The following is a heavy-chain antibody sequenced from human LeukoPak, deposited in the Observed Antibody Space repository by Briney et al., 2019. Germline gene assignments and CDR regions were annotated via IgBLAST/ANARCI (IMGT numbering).Heavy chain of an antibody. CDR1: GGSISSYY. D-gene: IGHD6-19*01. CDR2: IYYSGST. J-gene: IGHJ4*02. Sequence: SSETLSLTCTVSGGSISSYYWSWIRQPPGKGLEWIGYIYYSGSTNYNPSLKSRVTISVDTSKNQFSLKLSSVTAADTAVYCCARQGVAGVIVDYWGQGTLVTVSS. CDR3: ARQGVAGVIVDY. V-gene: IGHV4-59*08.